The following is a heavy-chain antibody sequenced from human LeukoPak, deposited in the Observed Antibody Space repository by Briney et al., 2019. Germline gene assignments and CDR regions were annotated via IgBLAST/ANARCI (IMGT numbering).Heavy chain of an antibody. Sequence: SVKVSCKASGGTFSSYAISWVRQAPGQGLEWMGGIIPIFGTANYVQKFQGRVTITADKSTSTAYMELSSLRSEDTAVYYCARDHVTMVRGVTHYFDYWGQGTLVTVSS. V-gene: IGHV1-69*06. CDR1: GGTFSSYA. J-gene: IGHJ4*02. CDR2: IIPIFGTA. CDR3: ARDHVTMVRGVTHYFDY. D-gene: IGHD3-10*01.